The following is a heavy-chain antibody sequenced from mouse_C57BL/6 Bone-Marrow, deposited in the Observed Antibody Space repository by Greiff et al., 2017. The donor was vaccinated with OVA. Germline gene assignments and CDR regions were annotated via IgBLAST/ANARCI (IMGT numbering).Heavy chain of an antibody. D-gene: IGHD2-3*01. CDR2: IYPRSGNT. CDR1: GYTFTSYG. V-gene: IGHV1-81*01. Sequence: VMLVESGAELARPGASVKLSCKASGYTFTSYGISWVKQRTGQGLEWIGEIYPRSGNTYYNEKFKGKATLTADKSSSTAYMELRSLTSEDSAVYFCAIYDGYLWYFDVWGTGTTVTVSS. CDR3: AIYDGYLWYFDV. J-gene: IGHJ1*03.